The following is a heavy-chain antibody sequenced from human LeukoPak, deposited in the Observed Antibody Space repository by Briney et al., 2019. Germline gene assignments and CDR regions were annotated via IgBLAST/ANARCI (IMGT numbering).Heavy chain of an antibody. CDR2: IRTSGSN. V-gene: IGHV4-4*09. CDR1: GGSISSYY. J-gene: IGHJ3*01. Sequence: PSETLSLTCTVSGGSISSYYWSWIRQPPGKGLEWIGYIRTSGSNNQYPSLKSRVTISVDKSKNHFSLRLTSVTAADTAVYYCARLSAAVHLGAFDLWGQGTMVTVSS. CDR3: ARLSAAVHLGAFDL. D-gene: IGHD3-3*01.